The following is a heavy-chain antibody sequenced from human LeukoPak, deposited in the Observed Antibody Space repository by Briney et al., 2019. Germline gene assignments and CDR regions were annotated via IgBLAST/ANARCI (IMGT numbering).Heavy chain of an antibody. D-gene: IGHD6-13*01. CDR2: ISYEGSNK. CDR1: GFTFSSYG. Sequence: GGSLRLSCAASGFTFSSYGMHWVRQAPGKGLEWVAVISYEGSNKYYADSVKGRFTISKDNSKNTLYLQMNSLRAEDTAVYYCAKDNTGSSWVNYYYYYMDVWGKGTTVTVSS. CDR3: AKDNTGSSWVNYYYYYMDV. V-gene: IGHV3-30*18. J-gene: IGHJ6*03.